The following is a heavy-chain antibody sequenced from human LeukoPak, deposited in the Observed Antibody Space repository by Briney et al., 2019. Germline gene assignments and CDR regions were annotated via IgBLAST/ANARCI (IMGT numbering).Heavy chain of an antibody. CDR2: ISYSGYT. D-gene: IGHD4-23*01. CDR1: GGSINSCY. V-gene: IGHV4-59*01. J-gene: IGHJ4*02. CDR3: AKDLYGGNSGFVY. Sequence: SETLSLTCTVSGGSINSCYWNWIRQPPGKGLEWVGYISYSGYTNYNPSLKSRVTISVDTSKNQFSLTLTSVTAADTAVYYCAKDLYGGNSGFVYWGRGTLVTVSS.